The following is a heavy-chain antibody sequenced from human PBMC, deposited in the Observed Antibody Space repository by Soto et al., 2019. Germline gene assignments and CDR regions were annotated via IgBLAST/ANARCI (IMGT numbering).Heavy chain of an antibody. Sequence: GASVKVSCKGSGYTFTSYYMHWVRQAPGQGLEWMGIINPSGGSTSYAQKFQGRVTMTRDTSTSTVYMELSSLRSEDTAVYYCAREVDIVVVPAAMHYYYYMDVWGKGTTVTVSS. CDR3: AREVDIVVVPAAMHYYYYMDV. V-gene: IGHV1-46*03. CDR1: GYTFTSYY. J-gene: IGHJ6*03. CDR2: INPSGGST. D-gene: IGHD2-2*03.